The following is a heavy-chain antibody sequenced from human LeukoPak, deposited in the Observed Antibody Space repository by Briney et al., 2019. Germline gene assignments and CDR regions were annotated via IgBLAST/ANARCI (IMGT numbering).Heavy chain of an antibody. CDR3: AITFTYYYDSSGYYTDFDY. V-gene: IGHV3-30*04. D-gene: IGHD3-22*01. CDR1: GFTFSSYA. Sequence: GGSLRLSCAASGFTFSSYAMHWVRQAPGKGLEWVAVISYDGSNKFYADSVKGRFTISRDNSKNTLSLQMNSLRADDTAVYYCAITFTYYYDSSGYYTDFDYWGQGTLVTVSS. CDR2: ISYDGSNK. J-gene: IGHJ4*02.